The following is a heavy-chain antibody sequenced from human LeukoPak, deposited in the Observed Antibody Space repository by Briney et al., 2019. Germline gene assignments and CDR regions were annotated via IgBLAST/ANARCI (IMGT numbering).Heavy chain of an antibody. J-gene: IGHJ4*02. Sequence: SETLSLTCTVSGASISSDYYPWSWIRQPPGKGLEWIGYIYYSGSTSYNPSLKSRLTISIDTSKNQFSLKLSSVTAADTAVYYCAIKRGQGLDYWGQGTLVTVSS. D-gene: IGHD3-16*01. CDR3: AIKRGQGLDY. V-gene: IGHV4-30-4*01. CDR1: GASISSDYYP. CDR2: IYYSGST.